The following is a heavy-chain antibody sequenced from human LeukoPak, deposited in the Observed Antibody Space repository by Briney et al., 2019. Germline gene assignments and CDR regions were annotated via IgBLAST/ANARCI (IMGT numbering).Heavy chain of an antibody. V-gene: IGHV3-23*01. CDR2: ISGGGGGS. Sequence: PGGSLRLSCAASGFTFSSYAMTWVRQAPGKGLEWVSTISGGGGGSYYADSVKGRFTISRDNSKNTLYLQMNSLRAEDTAVYYCAKGATISTSGSIAVAGNDYWGQGTQGTVSS. CDR1: GFTFSSYA. CDR3: AKGATISTSGSIAVAGNDY. J-gene: IGHJ4*02. D-gene: IGHD6-19*01.